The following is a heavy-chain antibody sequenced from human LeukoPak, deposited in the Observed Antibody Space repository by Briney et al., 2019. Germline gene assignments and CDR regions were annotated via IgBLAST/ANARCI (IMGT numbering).Heavy chain of an antibody. CDR3: AKAVAGADYFDY. J-gene: IGHJ4*02. D-gene: IGHD6-19*01. CDR2: MNPNNGDS. V-gene: IGHV1-8*03. CDR1: GYTFTSND. Sequence: ASVKVSCRAPGYTFTSNDINWFRQATGQGLEWMGWMNPNNGDSGYAQTFQGRVTITRNTSISTAYMELSSLRSEDTAVYYCAKAVAGADYFDYWGQGTLVTVSS.